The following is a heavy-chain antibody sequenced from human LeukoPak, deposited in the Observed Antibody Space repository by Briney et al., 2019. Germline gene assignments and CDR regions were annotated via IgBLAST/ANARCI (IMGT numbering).Heavy chain of an antibody. V-gene: IGHV3-30-3*01. CDR2: IPYDGSNK. CDR1: GFTFSSYA. CDR3: AKAPPYKKYFDY. Sequence: GGSLRLSCAASGFTFSSYALHWVRQAPVKGLEWVAIIPYDGSNKYYADSVKGRFTISRDNSKNTLYLQMNSLRAEDTAVYYCAKAPPYKKYFDYWGQGTLVTVSS. D-gene: IGHD1-1*01. J-gene: IGHJ4*02.